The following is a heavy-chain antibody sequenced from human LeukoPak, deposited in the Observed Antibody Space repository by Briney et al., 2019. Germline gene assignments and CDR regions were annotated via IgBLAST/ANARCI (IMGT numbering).Heavy chain of an antibody. CDR3: ARASMVRGFGFDY. J-gene: IGHJ4*02. D-gene: IGHD3-10*01. V-gene: IGHV4-59*12. Sequence: SETLSLTCTVSGGSISSYYWSWIRQPPGKGLEWIAYISDIGSINYNPSLKSRVTISVDRSKNQFSLKLSSVTAADTAVYYCARASMVRGFGFDYWGQGTLVTVSS. CDR2: ISDIGSI. CDR1: GGSISSYY.